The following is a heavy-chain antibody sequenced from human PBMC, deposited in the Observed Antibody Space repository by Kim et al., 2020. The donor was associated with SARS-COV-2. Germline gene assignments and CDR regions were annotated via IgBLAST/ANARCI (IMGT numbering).Heavy chain of an antibody. V-gene: IGHV1-3*01. J-gene: IGHJ4*02. D-gene: IGHD6-19*01. CDR3: ARGRWLVRVPYFDY. Sequence: SQKFQGRVTITRDTSASTAYMELSSLRSEDTAVYYCARGRWLVRVPYFDYWGQGTLVTVSS.